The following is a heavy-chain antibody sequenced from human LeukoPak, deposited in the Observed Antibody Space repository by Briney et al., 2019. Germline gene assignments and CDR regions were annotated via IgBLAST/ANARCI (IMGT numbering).Heavy chain of an antibody. Sequence: GGSLRLSCTASGFTFGDYAMSWFRQAPGKGLEWVGFIRSKAYGGTTEYAASVKGRFTISRDDSKSIAYLQMNSLKTEDTAVYYCTRETRVILWFGELLGAFDIWGQGTMVTVSS. CDR2: IRSKAYGGTT. CDR1: GFTFGDYA. V-gene: IGHV3-49*03. CDR3: TRETRVILWFGELLGAFDI. J-gene: IGHJ3*02. D-gene: IGHD3-10*01.